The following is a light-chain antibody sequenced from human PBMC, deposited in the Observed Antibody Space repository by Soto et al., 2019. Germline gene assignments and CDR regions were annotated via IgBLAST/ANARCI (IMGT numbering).Light chain of an antibody. CDR3: QQSNSFPIT. V-gene: IGKV1D-12*01. J-gene: IGKJ5*01. CDR1: QGLSGW. CDR2: SGC. Sequence: DIQMTQSPSSVSASVGDRVTITCRASQGLSGWLAWYQQKPGKAPQLLIYSGCRLQSGASSRFSGSGGGTDFTLTISSLQTEDFATYYGQQSNSFPITFGQGTRLEI.